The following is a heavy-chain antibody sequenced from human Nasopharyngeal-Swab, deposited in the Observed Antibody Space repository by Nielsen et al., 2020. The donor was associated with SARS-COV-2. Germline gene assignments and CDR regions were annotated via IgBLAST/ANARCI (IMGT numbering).Heavy chain of an antibody. CDR1: GFTFSTYN. J-gene: IGHJ1*01. D-gene: IGHD2-21*02. CDR2: ISASSSYI. CDR3: AGTAAFCGGDCYSEFFQH. V-gene: IGHV3-21*03. Sequence: GESLKISCAASGFTFSTYNMNWVRQTPGKGLEWVSSISASSSYIWYADSVKGRFTISRDNAENSLYLQMNNLRADDTAVYYCAGTAAFCGGDCYSEFFQHWGQGTLVTVSS.